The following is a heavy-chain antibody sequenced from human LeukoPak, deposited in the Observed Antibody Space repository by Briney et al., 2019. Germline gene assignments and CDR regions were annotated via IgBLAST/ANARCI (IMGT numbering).Heavy chain of an antibody. Sequence: SETLSPTCAVYGGSFSGYYWSWIRQPPGKGLEWIGEINHSGSTNYNPSLKSRVTISEDTSKNQFSLKLSSVTAADTAVYYCARHGLSISAPGRWFDPWGQGTLVTVSS. J-gene: IGHJ5*02. V-gene: IGHV4-34*01. CDR2: INHSGST. D-gene: IGHD6-6*01. CDR1: GGSFSGYY. CDR3: ARHGLSISAPGRWFDP.